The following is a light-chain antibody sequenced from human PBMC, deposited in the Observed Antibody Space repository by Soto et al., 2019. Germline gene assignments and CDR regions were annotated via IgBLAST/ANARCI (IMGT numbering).Light chain of an antibody. V-gene: IGKV1-12*01. CDR1: QGISSW. CDR3: LQANRFPLS. J-gene: IGKJ4*01. Sequence: DIQMTQSPSSVSASIGDRVTITCRASQGISSWLGWYQQKPGKAPNLLIHTASSLQSGVPSRFSGSGSGTDFTLTISSLQPEDFATYYCLQANRFPLSFGGGTKVEIK. CDR2: TAS.